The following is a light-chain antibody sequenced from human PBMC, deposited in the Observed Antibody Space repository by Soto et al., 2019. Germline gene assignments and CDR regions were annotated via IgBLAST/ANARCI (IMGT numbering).Light chain of an antibody. Sequence: QSALTQPASVSGSPGQSITMSCTGTSSVVGSHNLVSWYQQHPGKAPKLIIYEVNKRPSGVSNRFSGSKSGNTASLTIFGLQTGDEADYYCCSFAGSGTYVFGTGTKVTVL. J-gene: IGLJ1*01. CDR2: EVN. CDR3: CSFAGSGTYV. CDR1: SSVVGSHNL. V-gene: IGLV2-23*02.